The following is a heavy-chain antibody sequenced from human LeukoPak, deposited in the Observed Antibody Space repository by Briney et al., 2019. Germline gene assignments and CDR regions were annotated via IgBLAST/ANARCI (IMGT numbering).Heavy chain of an antibody. J-gene: IGHJ4*02. V-gene: IGHV4-4*07. CDR1: GGSISSYY. CDR3: ASLGYSYYFDY. CDR2: IYTSGST. Sequence: SETLSLACTVSGGSISSYYWSWIRQPAGKGLEWIGRIYTSGSTNYNPSLKSRVTMSVDTSKNQFSLKLSSVTAADTAAYYCASLGYSYYFDYWGQGTLVTVSS. D-gene: IGHD2-15*01.